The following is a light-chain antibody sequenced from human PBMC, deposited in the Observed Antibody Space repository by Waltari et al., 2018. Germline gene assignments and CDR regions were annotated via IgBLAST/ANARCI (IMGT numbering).Light chain of an antibody. CDR3: QQYGSSPPGT. Sequence: EIVLTQSPGTLSLSPGERATLSCRASQSVSSSYLAWYQQKPGQAPRLLIYGASSRATGSPDRFSGSGSGTDLTLTISRLEPEDFAVYYCQQYGSSPPGTFGQGTKVEIK. CDR2: GAS. CDR1: QSVSSSY. J-gene: IGKJ1*01. V-gene: IGKV3-20*01.